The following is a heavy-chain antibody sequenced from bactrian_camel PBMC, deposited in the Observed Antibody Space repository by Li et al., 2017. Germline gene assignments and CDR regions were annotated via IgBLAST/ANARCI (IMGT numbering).Heavy chain of an antibody. CDR3: AADGLGGSGVVGVPYYTY. D-gene: IGHD2*01. CDR2: IDCDGRT. V-gene: IGHV3S55*01. CDR1: GFSFGYWC. Sequence: HVQLVESGGGSVQAGGSLRLSCATSGFSFGYWCMGWFRQFPGAEREGVAAIDCDGRTSYTDSVKGRFTISKDNAKNTLYLQMNNLKPEDTAMYYCAADGLGGSGVVGVPYYTYSGQGTQVTVS. J-gene: IGHJ4*01.